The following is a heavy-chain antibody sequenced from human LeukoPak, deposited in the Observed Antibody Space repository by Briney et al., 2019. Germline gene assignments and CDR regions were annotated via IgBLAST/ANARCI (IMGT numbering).Heavy chain of an antibody. CDR2: INPSGGST. CDR1: GYTFTSYY. J-gene: IGHJ4*02. CDR3: ARPYCNGGSCHDYFDY. D-gene: IGHD2-15*01. Sequence: ASVKVSCKASGYTFTSYYMHWVRQAPGQGLEWMGIINPSGGSTSYAQKFQGRVTMTRDTSTSTVYMELSRLSSDDTAIYYCARPYCNGGSCHDYFDYWGQGTLVSVSS. V-gene: IGHV1-46*01.